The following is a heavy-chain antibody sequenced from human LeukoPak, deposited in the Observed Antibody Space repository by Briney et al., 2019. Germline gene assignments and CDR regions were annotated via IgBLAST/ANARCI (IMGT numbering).Heavy chain of an antibody. CDR1: GYTFTSYG. D-gene: IGHD2-2*01. CDR2: ISAYNGNT. Sequence: ASVKVSCKASGYTFTSYGISWVRQAPGQGLERMGWISAYNGNTNYAQKLQGRATMTTDTSTSTAYMELRSLRSDDTAVYYCARDRPWVVVPAAIDYWGQGTLVTVSS. J-gene: IGHJ4*02. CDR3: ARDRPWVVVPAAIDY. V-gene: IGHV1-18*01.